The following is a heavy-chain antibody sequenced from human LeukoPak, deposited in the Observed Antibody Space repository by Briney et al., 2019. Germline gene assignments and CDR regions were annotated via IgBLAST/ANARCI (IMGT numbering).Heavy chain of an antibody. Sequence: GGSLRLSCAASGFTFSDYSMTWVRQAPGKGLEWVATIKDGGSEKYYVDSVKGRFTISRDNAGNSVHLQLNSLRAEDTAVYYCARGGHRNLDYWGQGALVTVSS. V-gene: IGHV3-7*05. CDR3: ARGGHRNLDY. CDR2: IKDGGSEK. J-gene: IGHJ4*02. CDR1: GFTFSDYS.